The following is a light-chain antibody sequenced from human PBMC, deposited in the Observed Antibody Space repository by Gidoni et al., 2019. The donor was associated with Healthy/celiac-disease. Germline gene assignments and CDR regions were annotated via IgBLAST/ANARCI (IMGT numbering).Light chain of an antibody. J-gene: IGLJ2*01. V-gene: IGLV3-1*01. CDR3: QAWDSSIVV. CDR2: QDS. Sequence: SYELTQPPSVSVSPGQTASITCSGDKLGDKYACLYQQKPGQSHVLVIYQDSKRPTGIPERFSGSNSGNTATLTISGTQAMDEADYYCQAWDSSIVVFGGGTKLTVL. CDR1: KLGDKY.